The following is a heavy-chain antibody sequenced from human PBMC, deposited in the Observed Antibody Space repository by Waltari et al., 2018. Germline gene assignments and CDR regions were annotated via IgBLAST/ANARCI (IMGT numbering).Heavy chain of an antibody. CDR3: ARDSEGIWGSYRYVYFDY. Sequence: EVQLVESGGGLVQPGGSLRLSCAASGFTFSSYWMSWVRQAPGKGLEGVANIKQDGSEKYYVDSVKGRFTISRDNAKNSLYLQMNSLRAEDTAVYYCARDSEGIWGSYRYVYFDYWGQGTLVTVSS. D-gene: IGHD3-16*02. J-gene: IGHJ4*02. CDR2: IKQDGSEK. V-gene: IGHV3-7*01. CDR1: GFTFSSYW.